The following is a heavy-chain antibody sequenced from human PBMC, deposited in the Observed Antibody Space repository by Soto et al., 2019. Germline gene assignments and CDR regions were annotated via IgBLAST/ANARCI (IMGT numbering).Heavy chain of an antibody. V-gene: IGHV3-74*01. CDR2: IHRDGSST. Sequence: PGGSLRLSCAASGFTFSSYWMHWVRQSPGKGLVWVSRIHRDGSSTSYADSVKGRFTISRDNAKNTLYLQMNSLRAEDTAVYYCVRWDSSSSHYYYGMDVWGPGTTVTVSS. CDR1: GFTFSSYW. J-gene: IGHJ6*02. D-gene: IGHD6-6*01. CDR3: VRWDSSSSHYYYGMDV.